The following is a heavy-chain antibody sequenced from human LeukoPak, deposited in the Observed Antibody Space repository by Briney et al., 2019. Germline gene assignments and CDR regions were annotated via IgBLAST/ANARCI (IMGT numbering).Heavy chain of an antibody. CDR3: ASLGYCSGGSCYGYYYGMDV. CDR2: ISSNGRNT. CDR1: GFTFSSYA. J-gene: IGHJ6*02. Sequence: GGSLRLSCSASGFTFSSYAMHWVRQAPGKGLEYVSAISSNGRNTYYADSVKGRFTISRDNSKNTLYLQMNSLRAEDTAVYYCASLGYCSGGSCYGYYYGMDVWGQGTTVTVSS. V-gene: IGHV3-64*04. D-gene: IGHD2-15*01.